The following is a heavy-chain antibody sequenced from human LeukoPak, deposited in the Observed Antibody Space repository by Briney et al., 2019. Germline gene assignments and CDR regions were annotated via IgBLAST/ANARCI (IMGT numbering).Heavy chain of an antibody. CDR2: MSGDGGST. CDR3: AKVLGYYDSSGYYQEGGFDY. V-gene: IGHV3-43*02. J-gene: IGHJ4*02. Sequence: GGSLRLSCAASGFTFDDYAMHWVRQAPGKGVEWVSRMSGDGGSTYYADSVKGRFTISSDNSKNSLYLQMNSLRTEDTALYYCAKVLGYYDSSGYYQEGGFDYWGQGTLVTVS. D-gene: IGHD3-22*01. CDR1: GFTFDDYA.